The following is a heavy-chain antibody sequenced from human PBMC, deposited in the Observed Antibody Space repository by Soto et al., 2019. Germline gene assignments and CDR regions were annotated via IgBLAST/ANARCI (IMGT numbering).Heavy chain of an antibody. D-gene: IGHD6-19*01. V-gene: IGHV1-3*01. Sequence: QGQLVQSGAEVKKPGASVKVSCKASGYTFSSYALHWVRQAAGQRLEWMGWINAANGNVKYSHKLQGRVTLTRDTSASTAYMELSSLRSEDTAVYYCARAVGQFDPWGQGTLVTVSS. CDR2: INAANGNV. CDR1: GYTFSSYA. J-gene: IGHJ5*02. CDR3: ARAVGQFDP.